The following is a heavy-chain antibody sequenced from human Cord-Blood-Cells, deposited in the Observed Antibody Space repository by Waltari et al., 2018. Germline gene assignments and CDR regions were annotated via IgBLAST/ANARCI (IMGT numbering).Heavy chain of an antibody. CDR1: GSSFTSYW. CDR2: IYPGNPDT. V-gene: IGHV5-51*01. CDR3: ARHLYYDSFTDY. J-gene: IGHJ4*02. Sequence: EVQLVQSGAEVKKPGESLNNSGKGCGSSFTSYWIGWVSWLPGKGLEWMGIIYPGNPDTRYSPSFQGQVTISADKSISTAYLQWSSLKASDTAMYYCARHLYYDSFTDYWGQGTLVTVSS. D-gene: IGHD3-22*01.